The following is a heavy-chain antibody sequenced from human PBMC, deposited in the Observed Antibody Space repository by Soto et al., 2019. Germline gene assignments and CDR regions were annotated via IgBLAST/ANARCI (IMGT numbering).Heavy chain of an antibody. CDR3: ARHYGSGSYPLDY. CDR2: IYYSGNT. Sequence: TLSLTCAVSGGSISGSSWWSWIRQSPGKGLEWIGEIYYSGNTNYNPSLKSRVSISVDTSKNQFSLKLSSVTAADTAVYYCARHYGSGSYPLDYWGRGTLVTVSS. CDR1: GGSISGSSW. J-gene: IGHJ4*02. V-gene: IGHV4-4*02. D-gene: IGHD3-10*01.